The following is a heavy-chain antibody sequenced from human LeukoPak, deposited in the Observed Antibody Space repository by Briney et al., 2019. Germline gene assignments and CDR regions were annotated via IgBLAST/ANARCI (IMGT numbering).Heavy chain of an antibody. V-gene: IGHV1-18*01. D-gene: IGHD5-18*01. J-gene: IGHJ6*03. Sequence: ASVTVSFTSSVYTFNIYGLTWVRQAPGQGREWMGWISAYNGYTKYAQKVKGRVTITTDTSTSTAYMELRSLRSDDTAVYYCARGTRGYSYGDYFHYMDVWGKGTTVTVSS. CDR1: VYTFNIYG. CDR2: ISAYNGYT. CDR3: ARGTRGYSYGDYFHYMDV.